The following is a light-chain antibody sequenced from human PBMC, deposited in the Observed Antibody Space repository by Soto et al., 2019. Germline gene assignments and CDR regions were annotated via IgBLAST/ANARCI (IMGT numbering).Light chain of an antibody. J-gene: IGKJ5*01. V-gene: IGKV1-5*01. Sequence: DIQMTQSPSTLSAFVGDRVTITCRASQSISSWLAWYQQKPGKAPKLLIYDASSLESGVPSRFSGSGSGTEFTLTISSLQPEDFATYYCQQLNTFPITFGQGTRLEIK. CDR1: QSISSW. CDR2: DAS. CDR3: QQLNTFPIT.